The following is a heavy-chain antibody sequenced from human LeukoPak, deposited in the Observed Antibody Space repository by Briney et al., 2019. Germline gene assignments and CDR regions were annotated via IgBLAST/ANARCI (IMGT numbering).Heavy chain of an antibody. J-gene: IGHJ5*02. Sequence: SETLSLTCTVSGVSISSSNSYWGWIRQPPGKGLEWIGSIYYSGNTYYNASLKSQVSISIHTSKNQFSLKLSSVTAADTAVYYCARGRMSTLSSWSSFGVRFDPWGQGTLVTVSS. V-gene: IGHV4-39*01. CDR1: GVSISSSNSY. D-gene: IGHD6-13*01. CDR2: IYYSGNT. CDR3: ARGRMSTLSSWSSFGVRFDP.